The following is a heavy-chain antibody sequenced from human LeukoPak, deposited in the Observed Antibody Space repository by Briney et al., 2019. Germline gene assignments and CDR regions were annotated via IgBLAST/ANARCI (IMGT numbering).Heavy chain of an antibody. J-gene: IGHJ6*04. CDR3: ARLCSTTSCYGRFGMDV. CDR1: GYTCTSYG. Sequence: GASVKVSCKASGYTCTSYGISWVRQAPGQGLEWMGWISAYNGNTNYAQKLQGRVTMTTDTSTTTAYMELRSLRSDDTAVYYCARLCSTTSCYGRFGMDVWGKGTTVTASS. D-gene: IGHD2-2*01. V-gene: IGHV1-18*04. CDR2: ISAYNGNT.